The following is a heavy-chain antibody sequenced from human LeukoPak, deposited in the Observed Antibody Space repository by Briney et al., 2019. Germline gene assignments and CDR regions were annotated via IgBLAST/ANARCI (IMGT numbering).Heavy chain of an antibody. Sequence: ASVKVSCKASGYTFTGYYMHWVRQAPGQGLEWMGWINPNSGGTNYAQKFQGRVTMIRDTSISTAYMELSRLRSDDTAVYYCARLYCSGGSCYFDYWGQGTLVTVSS. V-gene: IGHV1-2*02. CDR3: ARLYCSGGSCYFDY. D-gene: IGHD2-15*01. CDR1: GYTFTGYY. J-gene: IGHJ4*02. CDR2: INPNSGGT.